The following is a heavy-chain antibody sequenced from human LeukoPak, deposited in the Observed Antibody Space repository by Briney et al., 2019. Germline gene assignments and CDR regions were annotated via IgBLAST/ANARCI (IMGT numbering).Heavy chain of an antibody. CDR3: ARRKDGVDV. Sequence: PGGSLKISSKGSGYSFTSYWIAWGRPMPGKGVEWMGIIYTGESDTRYSPSFKVLLTISADKSISTSYLQWSSLKASDTATYYCARRKDGVDVWGQGTTVTVSS. V-gene: IGHV5-51*01. J-gene: IGHJ6*02. CDR2: IYTGESDT. CDR1: GYSFTSYW.